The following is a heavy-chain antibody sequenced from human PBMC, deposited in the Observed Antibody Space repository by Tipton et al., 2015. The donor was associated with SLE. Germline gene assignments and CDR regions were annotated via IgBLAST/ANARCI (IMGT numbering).Heavy chain of an antibody. D-gene: IGHD5-12*01. Sequence: SLRLSCTASGFTFSSYAIHWVRQAPGKGLEWVAVIWSNGVTKNYADSVKGRFTLSRDTSTNTMYLEMSSLRVEDTGVYYCARDRSYDDALDIWGQGTMVTVSS. CDR3: ARDRSYDDALDI. CDR1: GFTFSSYA. V-gene: IGHV3-33*01. J-gene: IGHJ3*02. CDR2: IWSNGVTK.